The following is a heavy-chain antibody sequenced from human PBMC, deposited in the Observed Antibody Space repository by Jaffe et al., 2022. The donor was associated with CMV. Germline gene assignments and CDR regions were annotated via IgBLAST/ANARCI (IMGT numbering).Heavy chain of an antibody. V-gene: IGHV1-69*01. D-gene: IGHD3-22*01. CDR3: ARVGDYTYYYDSSGYYPVGYFDY. J-gene: IGHJ4*02. Sequence: QVQLVQSGAEVKKPGSSVKVSCKASGGTFSSYAISWVRQAPGQGLEWMGGIIPIFGTANYAQKFQGRVTITADESTSTAYMELSSLRSEDTAVYYCARVGDYTYYYDSSGYYPVGYFDYWGQGTLVTVSS. CDR1: GGTFSSYA. CDR2: IIPIFGTA.